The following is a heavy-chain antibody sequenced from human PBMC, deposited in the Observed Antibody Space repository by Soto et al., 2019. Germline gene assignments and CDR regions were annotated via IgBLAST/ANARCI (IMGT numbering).Heavy chain of an antibody. CDR3: AREENCSASICYSEYFQR. J-gene: IGHJ1*01. CDR2: VNPSGGST. D-gene: IGHD2-15*01. Sequence: QVQLVQSGAEVKKPGASVKVSCKASGYIFTAYSMHWVRQAPGQGLQWMGVVNPSGGSTNYAQKCQGSINVTRDTFQSTVYMDLSSVQSEDTAVYYCAREENCSASICYSEYFQRWGQGTLVTVSS. CDR1: GYIFTAYS. V-gene: IGHV1-46*01.